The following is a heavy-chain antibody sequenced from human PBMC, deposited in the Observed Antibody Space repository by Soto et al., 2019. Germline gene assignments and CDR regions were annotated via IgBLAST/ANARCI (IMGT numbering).Heavy chain of an antibody. CDR1: GFTFSSYA. CDR3: AIETRITIFGVVTLPPWAFDI. V-gene: IGHV3-23*01. D-gene: IGHD3-3*01. J-gene: IGHJ3*02. CDR2: ISGSGGST. Sequence: GGSLRLSCAASGFTFSSYAMSWVRQAPGKGLEWVSAISGSGGSTYYADSVKGRFTISRDNSKNTLYLQMNSLRAEDTAVYYCAIETRITIFGVVTLPPWAFDIWGQGTMVTVSS.